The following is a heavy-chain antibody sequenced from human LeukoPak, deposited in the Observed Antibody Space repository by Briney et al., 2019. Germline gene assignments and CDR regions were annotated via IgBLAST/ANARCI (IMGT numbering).Heavy chain of an antibody. J-gene: IGHJ4*02. CDR2: FDPEDGET. CDR1: GGTFSSYA. V-gene: IGHV1-24*01. D-gene: IGHD5-18*01. Sequence: ASVKVSCKASGGTFSSYAISWVRQAPGKGLEWMGGFDPEDGETIYAQKFQGRVTMTEDTSTDTAYMELSSLRSEDTAVYYCAPLADTAMVDYWGQGTLVTVSS. CDR3: APLADTAMVDY.